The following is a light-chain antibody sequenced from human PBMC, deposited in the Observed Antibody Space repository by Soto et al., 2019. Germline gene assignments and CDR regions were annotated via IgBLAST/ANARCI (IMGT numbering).Light chain of an antibody. CDR3: QQSYSTPDT. CDR2: TAS. J-gene: IGKJ4*01. Sequence: DIQMTQSPSSLSASVGDRVTITCRASQSISNYLNWYQQKPGRAPNLLIYTASSLQSGVPSRFSGSGSGTDFTLTISSLQPEDFATYYCQQSYSTPDTFGGGTKVEIK. CDR1: QSISNY. V-gene: IGKV1-39*01.